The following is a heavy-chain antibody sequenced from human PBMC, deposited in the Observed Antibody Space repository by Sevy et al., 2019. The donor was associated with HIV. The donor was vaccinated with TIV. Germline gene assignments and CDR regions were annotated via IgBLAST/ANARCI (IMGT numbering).Heavy chain of an antibody. J-gene: IGHJ4*02. CDR1: GGSFSGYY. CDR2: INHSGST. Sequence: SETLSLTCAVYGGSFSGYYWSWIRQPPGKGLEWIGEINHSGSTNYNPSLKSRVTISVDTSKNQFSLKLSSVTAADTAVYYWARSGGREGGYSYGQTKKYCFDYWGQGTLVTVSS. D-gene: IGHD5-18*01. CDR3: ARSGGREGGYSYGQTKKYCFDY. V-gene: IGHV4-34*01.